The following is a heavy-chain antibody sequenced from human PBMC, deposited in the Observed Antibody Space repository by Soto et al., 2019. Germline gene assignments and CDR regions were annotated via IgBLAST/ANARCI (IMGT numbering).Heavy chain of an antibody. V-gene: IGHV3-72*01. CDR1: GFTFSAHY. D-gene: IGHD1-26*01. CDR2: IKNKANSYTT. Sequence: EVQLVESGGVLVQPGGSLRLSCAASGFTFSAHYMDWVRQAPGKGLEWVGRIKNKANSYTTEYAASVEGRFTISREDSQNSLYLQMNSLKTEDTAVYYCARVSFVGPSCGRYFDYWGKGSQVAVSS. CDR3: ARVSFVGPSCGRYFDY. J-gene: IGHJ4*02.